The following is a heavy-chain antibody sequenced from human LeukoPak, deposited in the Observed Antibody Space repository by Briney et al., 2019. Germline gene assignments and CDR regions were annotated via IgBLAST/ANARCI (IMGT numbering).Heavy chain of an antibody. J-gene: IGHJ5*02. D-gene: IGHD3-9*01. V-gene: IGHV1-2*02. CDR3: ARNFDMTGFDP. CDR1: VYTFTIYD. CDR2: INSDSGFT. Sequence: ASVTVSFKASVYTFTIYDINWVRQATGQGLEWMGWINSDSGFTKYAQKFQGRVTMTRDTSITTVYMDLTRLTSDDTAVYYCARNFDMTGFDPWGQGTLVTVSS.